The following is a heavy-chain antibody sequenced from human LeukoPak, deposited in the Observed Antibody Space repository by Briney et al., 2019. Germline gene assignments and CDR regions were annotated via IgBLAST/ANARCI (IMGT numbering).Heavy chain of an antibody. J-gene: IGHJ6*03. D-gene: IGHD6-19*01. V-gene: IGHV3-21*04. CDR2: VSSSSSYI. CDR3: ARAQWRTYSYYYMDV. Sequence: PGGSLRLSCAASGFTFSSYSMNWVRQALGKGLEWVSSVSSSSSYIYYADSVKGRFIISRDDSKNTLYLQMNSLRAEDTAIYYCARAQWRTYSYYYMDVWGKGTTVTVSS. CDR1: GFTFSSYS.